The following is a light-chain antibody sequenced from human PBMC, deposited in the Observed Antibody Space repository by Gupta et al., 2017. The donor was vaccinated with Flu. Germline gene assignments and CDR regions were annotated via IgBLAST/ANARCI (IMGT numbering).Light chain of an antibody. V-gene: IGLV1-44*01. CDR2: NDD. CDR3: AAWDDSLNGRCV. CDR1: ISNIGSYT. J-gene: IGLJ1*01. Sequence: QSVLTQPPSASATPGQRITISCSGSISNIGSYTVNWYQQLPGAAPKLLIYNDDQRPSGVPDRFSAPKSDISASLAISGLQSEDEADYYCAAWDDSLNGRCVFGTGTKVTVL.